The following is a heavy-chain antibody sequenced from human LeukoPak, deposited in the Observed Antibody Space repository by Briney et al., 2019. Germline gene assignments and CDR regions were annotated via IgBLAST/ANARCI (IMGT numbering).Heavy chain of an antibody. Sequence: GGSLRLSCTASGFTVSNNYMNWVRQAPGKGLEWVALIYSGCTTNYADSVKGRFTISRDNSKNTLYLQMTNLRVEDTAVYYCARDPPGIAASVSGGWGQGTLVTVSS. CDR3: ARDPPGIAASVSGG. CDR1: GFTVSNNY. V-gene: IGHV3-53*01. CDR2: IYSGCTT. D-gene: IGHD6-13*01. J-gene: IGHJ4*02.